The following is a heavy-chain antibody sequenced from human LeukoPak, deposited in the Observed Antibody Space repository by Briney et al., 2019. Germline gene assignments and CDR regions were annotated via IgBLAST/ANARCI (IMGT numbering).Heavy chain of an antibody. Sequence: SETLSLTCTVSGGSISSSSYYWTSIRQPPGKGLEWIGSVYYTGSTYYNPSLKSRVTISVDTSNKYFSLKLSSVTAADTAVYYCARTVVAATPSLDYWGQGTLVTVSS. V-gene: IGHV4-39*02. CDR2: VYYTGST. CDR3: ARTVVAATPSLDY. J-gene: IGHJ4*02. CDR1: GGSISSSSYY. D-gene: IGHD2-15*01.